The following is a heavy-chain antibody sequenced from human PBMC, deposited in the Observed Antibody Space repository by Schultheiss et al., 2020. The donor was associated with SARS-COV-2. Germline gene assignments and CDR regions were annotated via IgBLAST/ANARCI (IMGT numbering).Heavy chain of an antibody. CDR2: ISSSSSYT. Sequence: GGSLRLSCAASGFTFSDYYMSWIRQAPGKGLEWVSYISSSSSYTNYADSVKGRFTISRDNAKNSLYLQMNSLRAEDTAVYYCAKYSWDSGSLIDYWGQGTLVTVSS. V-gene: IGHV3-11*03. D-gene: IGHD1-26*01. CDR3: AKYSWDSGSLIDY. J-gene: IGHJ4*02. CDR1: GFTFSDYY.